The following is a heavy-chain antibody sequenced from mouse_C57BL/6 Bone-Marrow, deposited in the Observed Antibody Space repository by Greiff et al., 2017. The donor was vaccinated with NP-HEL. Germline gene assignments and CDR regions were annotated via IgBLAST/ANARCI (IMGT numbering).Heavy chain of an antibody. J-gene: IGHJ2*01. CDR1: GFTFSSYG. Sequence: EVQLQESGGDLVKPGGSLKLSCAASGFTFSSYGMSWVRQTPDKRLEWVATISSGGSYTYYPDSVTGRFTISRDNAKNTLYLQMSSLKSEDTAMFYCSRHGGVTTVDYWGQGTTLTVSS. CDR2: ISSGGSYT. CDR3: SRHGGVTTVDY. D-gene: IGHD2-2*01. V-gene: IGHV5-6*01.